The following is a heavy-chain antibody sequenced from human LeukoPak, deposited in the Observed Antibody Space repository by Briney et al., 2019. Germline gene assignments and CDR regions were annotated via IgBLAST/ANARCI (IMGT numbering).Heavy chain of an antibody. CDR2: ISSSGNT. V-gene: IGHV3-23*01. D-gene: IGHD6-13*01. CDR3: VKGRISEDGLDF. CDR1: GFTFSRSA. J-gene: IGHJ4*02. Sequence: GGSLRLSRAASGFTFSRSAMTWVRQTPGKGLDWVSSISSSGNTYYADSVKGRFTISRDNSKNMLYLQMNSLRAEDTAVYYCVKGRISEDGLDFWGQGTLVTVSS.